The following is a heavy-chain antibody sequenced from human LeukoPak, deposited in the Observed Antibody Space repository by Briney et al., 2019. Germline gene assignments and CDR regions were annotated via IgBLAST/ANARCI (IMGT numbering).Heavy chain of an antibody. V-gene: IGHV3-7*01. CDR1: GFTLGYHS. D-gene: IGHD3-16*01. J-gene: IGHJ4*02. CDR2: INTDGSIK. CDR3: ARAVDVADY. Sequence: GGALRLSFVASGFTLGYHSLSWVRQAPGGGLEWVANINTDGSIKFHADSVKGRFSISRDNARNSVYLQMNSLRGEDTAVYYCARAVDVADYWGQGTLVAVSS.